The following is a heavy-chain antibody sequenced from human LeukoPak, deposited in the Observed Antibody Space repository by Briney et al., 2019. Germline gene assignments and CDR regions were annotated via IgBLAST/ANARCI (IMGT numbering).Heavy chain of an antibody. CDR1: GGSISSGGYY. D-gene: IGHD6-19*01. Sequence: SQTLSLTCTVSGGSISSGGYYWSWIRQHPGKGLEWIGYIYYSGSTYYNPSLKSRVTISVDTSKNQFSLKLSSVTAADTAVCYCARGAVAGNDYWGQGTLVTVSS. J-gene: IGHJ4*02. CDR3: ARGAVAGNDY. V-gene: IGHV4-31*03. CDR2: IYYSGST.